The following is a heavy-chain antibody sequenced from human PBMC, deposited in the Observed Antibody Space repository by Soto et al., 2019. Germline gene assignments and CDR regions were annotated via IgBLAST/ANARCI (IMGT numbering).Heavy chain of an antibody. CDR2: IYYRSKWFH. CDR3: ARVHCSAGTCLDGLDF. CDR1: GGSVSSNGAC. D-gene: IGHD2-15*01. J-gene: IGHJ6*02. V-gene: IGHV6-1*01. Sequence: PSQTLSLTCVISGGSVSSNGACWNWIRQSPSRGLQWLGRIYYRSKWFHDYAASVESRMAINPDTSRNQFSLQLNYVTPEDTAVYYCARVHCSAGTCLDGLDFWGQGTTVTVSS.